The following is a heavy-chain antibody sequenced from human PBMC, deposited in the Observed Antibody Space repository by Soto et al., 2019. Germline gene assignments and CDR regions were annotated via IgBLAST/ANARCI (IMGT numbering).Heavy chain of an antibody. CDR2: INPNSGGT. CDR3: ARAATVYVQPTFDY. CDR1: GYTFTGSY. Sequence: QVQLVQSGAEVKKPGASVKVSCKASGYTFTGSYMHWVRQAPGQGLEWMGWINPNSGGTNYAQKFQGWVTMTRDTSISTAYMQLSRLRSDDTAVYYCARAATVYVQPTFDYWGQGTLVTVSS. V-gene: IGHV1-2*04. J-gene: IGHJ4*02. D-gene: IGHD3-10*02.